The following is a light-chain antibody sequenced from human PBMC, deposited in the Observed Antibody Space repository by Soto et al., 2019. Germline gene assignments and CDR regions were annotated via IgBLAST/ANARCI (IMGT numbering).Light chain of an antibody. CDR1: QSVSNW. CDR3: QQYNSYSWT. CDR2: KAS. Sequence: DIQMAQSPSSLSASVGDRVTITCRASQSVSNWLAWYQQKPGKAPKILIYKASSLESGVPSRFSGSGSGTEFTLTISSLQPDDFATYYCQQYNSYSWTFGQGTKVDIK. V-gene: IGKV1-5*03. J-gene: IGKJ1*01.